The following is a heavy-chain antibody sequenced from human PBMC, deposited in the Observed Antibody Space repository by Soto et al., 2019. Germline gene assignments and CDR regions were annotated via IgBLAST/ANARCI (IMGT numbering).Heavy chain of an antibody. J-gene: IGHJ4*02. CDR3: ARDLGEYYYDSSGFDS. Sequence: WGSLRLSCAASGFTFSSYSMNWVRQAPGKGLEWVSSISSSSSYIYYADSVKGRFTISRDNAKNSLYLQMNSLRAEDTAVYYCARDLGEYYYDSSGFDSWGQGTLVTVSS. CDR1: GFTFSSYS. V-gene: IGHV3-21*01. D-gene: IGHD3-22*01. CDR2: ISSSSSYI.